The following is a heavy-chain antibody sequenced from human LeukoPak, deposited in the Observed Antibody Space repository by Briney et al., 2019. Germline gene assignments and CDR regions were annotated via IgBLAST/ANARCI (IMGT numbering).Heavy chain of an antibody. CDR2: INHSGST. V-gene: IGHV4-34*01. D-gene: IGHD3-10*01. J-gene: IGHJ4*02. CDR3: ARARVWFGELMRSFDY. CDR1: GGSFSGYY. Sequence: SETLSLTCAVYGGSFSGYYWSWIRQPPGKGLEWIGEINHSGSTNYNPSLKSRVTISVDMSKNQFSLKLSSVTAADTAVYYCARARVWFGELMRSFDYWGQGTLVTVSS.